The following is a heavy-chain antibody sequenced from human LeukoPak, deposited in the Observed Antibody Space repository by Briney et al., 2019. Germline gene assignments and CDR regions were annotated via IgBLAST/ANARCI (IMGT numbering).Heavy chain of an antibody. D-gene: IGHD3-22*01. J-gene: IGHJ4*02. CDR1: GYTFTSYY. Sequence: GASVKVSCKASGYTFTSYYMHWVRQAPGQGLEWMGIINPSGGSASYAQKLQGRVTMTRDTSTSTVYMEVSSLRSEDTAVYYCARDVASSGYYWDWGQGTLVTVSS. CDR3: ARDVASSGYYWD. V-gene: IGHV1-46*01. CDR2: INPSGGSA.